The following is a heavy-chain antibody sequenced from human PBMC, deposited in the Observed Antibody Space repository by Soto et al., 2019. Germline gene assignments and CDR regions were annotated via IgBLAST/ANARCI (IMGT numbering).Heavy chain of an antibody. CDR1: GGTFSSYA. Sequence: QVQLVQSGAEVKKPGSSVKVSCKASGGTFSSYAISWVRQAPGQGLEWMGGIIPIFGTANYAQKFQGRVTITADESTSTDYMELGSLRSEDTAVYYCARAESYDSRVGYFDYWGQGTLVTVSS. V-gene: IGHV1-69*01. J-gene: IGHJ4*02. CDR3: ARAESYDSRVGYFDY. D-gene: IGHD3-22*01. CDR2: IIPIFGTA.